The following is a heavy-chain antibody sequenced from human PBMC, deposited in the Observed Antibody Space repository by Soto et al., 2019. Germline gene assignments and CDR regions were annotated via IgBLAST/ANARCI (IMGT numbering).Heavy chain of an antibody. V-gene: IGHV4-31*03. CDR1: GGSISGGGYY. CDR3: ARGTEGAFYNYGMDV. Sequence: QVQLQQSGPGLVKPSQTLSLTCTVSGGSISGGGYYWSWIRQHPGKGLEWIGYIYYSGSTYYNPSLKSRVIISLDTSKNQFSLKLSSVTAADTAVYYCARGTEGAFYNYGMDVWGQGTTVTVSS. D-gene: IGHD1-1*01. CDR2: IYYSGST. J-gene: IGHJ6*02.